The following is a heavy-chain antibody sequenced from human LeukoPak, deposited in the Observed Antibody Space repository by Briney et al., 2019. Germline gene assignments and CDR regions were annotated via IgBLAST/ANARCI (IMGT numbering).Heavy chain of an antibody. Sequence: SETLSLTCTVSGGSISSSSYYWGWIRQPPGKGLEWIGSIYYSGSTYYNPSLKSRVTISVDTSKNQFSLKLSSVTAADTAVYYCARDSGSYSAFDIWGQGTMVTVSS. CDR3: ARDSGSYSAFDI. D-gene: IGHD1-26*01. CDR2: IYYSGST. V-gene: IGHV4-39*02. CDR1: GGSISSSSYY. J-gene: IGHJ3*02.